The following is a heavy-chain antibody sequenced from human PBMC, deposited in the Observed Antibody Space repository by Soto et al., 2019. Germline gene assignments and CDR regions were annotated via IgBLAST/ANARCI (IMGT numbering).Heavy chain of an antibody. V-gene: IGHV4-31*03. CDR1: GGSISSGGYY. CDR3: ARDTDSGWFDY. Sequence: SETLSLTCTVSGGSISSGGYYWSWIRQHPGKGLEWIGYIYYSGSTYYNPSLKSRVTISVDTSKNQFSLKLSSVTAVDTGVYYCARDTDSGWFDYWGQGTLVTVSS. D-gene: IGHD6-19*01. CDR2: IYYSGST. J-gene: IGHJ5*01.